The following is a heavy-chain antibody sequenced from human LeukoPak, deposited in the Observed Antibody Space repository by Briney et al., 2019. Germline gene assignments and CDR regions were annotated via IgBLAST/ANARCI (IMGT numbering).Heavy chain of an antibody. Sequence: SETLSLTCTVSGYSISSGYYWGWIRQPPGKGLEWIGSIYHSGSTYYNPSLKSRVTISVDTSKNQFSLKLSSVTAADTAVYYCARVHDSSGYYYAARYYFDYWGQGTLVTVSS. CDR3: ARVHDSSGYYYAARYYFDY. CDR1: GYSISSGYY. CDR2: IYHSGST. V-gene: IGHV4-38-2*02. J-gene: IGHJ4*02. D-gene: IGHD3-22*01.